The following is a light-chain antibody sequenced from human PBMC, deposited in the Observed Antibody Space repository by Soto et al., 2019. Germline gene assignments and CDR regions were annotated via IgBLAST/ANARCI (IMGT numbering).Light chain of an antibody. CDR1: QSISSC. CDR3: QQIYVAPVT. CDR2: AAS. Sequence: DIQMTQSPSSLSASVGDRVTITCRASQSISSCLNWYQQKPGKAPKLLIYAASNLQSGVPPRFSGSESGTDFILTISILQPEDFATYYCQQIYVAPVTFGQGTKVEIK. J-gene: IGKJ1*01. V-gene: IGKV1-39*01.